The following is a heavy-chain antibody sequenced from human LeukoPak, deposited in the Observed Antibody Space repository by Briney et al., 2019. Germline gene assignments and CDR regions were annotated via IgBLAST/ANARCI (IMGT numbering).Heavy chain of an antibody. V-gene: IGHV3-33*01. CDR3: ARDIAYDSSGYYSPHFDY. D-gene: IGHD3-22*01. CDR2: IWYDGSNQ. CDR1: GFTFRNFG. J-gene: IGHJ4*02. Sequence: GGSLRLSCAASGFTFRNFGIHWVRQAPGKGLEWVAFIWYDGSNQYYADSVKGRLTISRDNSKNTLYLQMNSLRAEDTAVYYCARDIAYDSSGYYSPHFDYWGQGTLVTVSS.